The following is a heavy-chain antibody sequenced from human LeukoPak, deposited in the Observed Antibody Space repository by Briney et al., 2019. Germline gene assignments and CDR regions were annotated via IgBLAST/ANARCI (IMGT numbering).Heavy chain of an antibody. J-gene: IGHJ4*02. Sequence: GGSLRLSCAASGFTFDDYAMHWVRQAPGKGLEWVSGISWNSGSIGYADSVKGRFTTSRDNAKNSLYLQMNSLRAEDTALYYCAKATNGPIGFDYWGQGTLVTVSS. V-gene: IGHV3-9*01. D-gene: IGHD1-1*01. CDR2: ISWNSGSI. CDR3: AKATNGPIGFDY. CDR1: GFTFDDYA.